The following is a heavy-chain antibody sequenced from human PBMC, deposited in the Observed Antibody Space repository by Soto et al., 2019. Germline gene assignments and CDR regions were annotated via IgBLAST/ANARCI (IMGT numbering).Heavy chain of an antibody. CDR1: GFTLSSYA. D-gene: IGHD1-26*01. Sequence: PGGSLRLSCAASGFTLSSYAVHWVRQAPGKGLEWVAVISYDGSNKYYADSVKGRFTISRDNSKNTLYLQMNSLRAEDTAVYYCARDLGGGSDDWPAEPLDFWGQGTSVTVSS. CDR3: ARDLGGGSDDWPAEPLDF. J-gene: IGHJ4*02. CDR2: ISYDGSNK. V-gene: IGHV3-30-3*01.